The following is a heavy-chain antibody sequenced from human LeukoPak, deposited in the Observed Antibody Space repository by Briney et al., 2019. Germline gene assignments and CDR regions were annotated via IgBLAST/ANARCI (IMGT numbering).Heavy chain of an antibody. CDR1: GFTFSSYW. V-gene: IGHV3-66*01. Sequence: PGGSLRLSCAASGFTFSSYWMHWVRQAPGKGLEWVSIIYSGGSTFYADSVKGRFTISRDNSKNTLYLQMNSLRAEDTAVYYCARDDPEGATFDYWGQGTLVTVSS. CDR3: ARDDPEGATFDY. CDR2: IYSGGST. J-gene: IGHJ4*02.